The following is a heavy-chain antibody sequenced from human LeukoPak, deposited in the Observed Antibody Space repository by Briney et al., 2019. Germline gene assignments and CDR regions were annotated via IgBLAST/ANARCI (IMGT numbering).Heavy chain of an antibody. Sequence: PGGSLRLSCAASGFTFSSYAMSWVRQAPGKGLEWVSAISGSGGSTYYADSVKGRFTISRDNSKNTLFLQMNSLRAEDTAVYYCAKLVRGPFLFDYWGQGTLVTVSS. D-gene: IGHD1-26*01. V-gene: IGHV3-23*01. CDR1: GFTFSSYA. J-gene: IGHJ4*02. CDR2: ISGSGGST. CDR3: AKLVRGPFLFDY.